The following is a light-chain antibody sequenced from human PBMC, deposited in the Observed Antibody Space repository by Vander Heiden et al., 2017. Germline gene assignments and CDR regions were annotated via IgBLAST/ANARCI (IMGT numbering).Light chain of an antibody. CDR1: SSNIGAGYD. CDR2: GKT. J-gene: IGLJ2*01. Sequence: HSVLTPPPSVSGAPWQWFTISCTGSSSNIGAGYDVHWYQQLPGTAPQLLIYGKTNRPSGVPDRFSGSKSGTSASLAITGLQADDEADYYCQSYDSSLSGSVVFGGGTKLTVL. V-gene: IGLV1-40*01. CDR3: QSYDSSLSGSVV.